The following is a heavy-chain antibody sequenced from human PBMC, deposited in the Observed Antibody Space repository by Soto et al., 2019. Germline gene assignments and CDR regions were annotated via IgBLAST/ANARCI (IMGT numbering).Heavy chain of an antibody. J-gene: IGHJ6*03. CDR2: MRSKANSYGT. CDR3: TRQYDILTLIYGGGYYMDV. V-gene: IGHV3-73*01. D-gene: IGHD3-9*01. CDR1: GFTFSGSA. Sequence: EVQLVESGGGLVQPGWSLKLSCAASGFTFSGSAMHWVRQASGKGLEWVGRMRSKANSYGTAYAASVKGRFTISRDDSKNTAYLQMNSLKTEDTAVYYCTRQYDILTLIYGGGYYMDVWGKGTTVTVSS.